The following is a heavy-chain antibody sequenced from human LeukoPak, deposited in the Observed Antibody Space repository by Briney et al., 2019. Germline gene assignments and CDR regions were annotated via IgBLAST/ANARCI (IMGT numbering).Heavy chain of an antibody. Sequence: GGSLRLSCAASGFTFSSYAMHWVRQAPGKGLEWVAVISYDGSNKYYADSVKGRFTISRDNAKNSLYLQMNSLRAEDTAVYFCARDLGNWKKREWYFDLWGRGTLVTVSS. CDR1: GFTFSSYA. CDR3: ARDLGNWKKREWYFDL. CDR2: ISYDGSNK. V-gene: IGHV3-30-3*01. D-gene: IGHD1-1*01. J-gene: IGHJ2*01.